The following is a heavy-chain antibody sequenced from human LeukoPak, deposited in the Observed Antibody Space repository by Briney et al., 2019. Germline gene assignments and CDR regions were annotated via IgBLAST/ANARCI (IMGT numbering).Heavy chain of an antibody. D-gene: IGHD3-9*01. J-gene: IGHJ4*02. Sequence: SETLSLTCTVAGGSISSHYWSGFRQPPGKGLEWIGYIYYSGNTNYNPSLKSRVTISVDTSKNQFSLKLSSVTAADTAVYYCAGDILTGYYQFDYWGQGTLVTVSS. CDR1: GGSISSHY. V-gene: IGHV4-59*11. CDR2: IYYSGNT. CDR3: AGDILTGYYQFDY.